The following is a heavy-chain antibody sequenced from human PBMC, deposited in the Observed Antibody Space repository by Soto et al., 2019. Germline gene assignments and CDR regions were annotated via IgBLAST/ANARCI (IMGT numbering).Heavy chain of an antibody. CDR2: IYYSGST. Sequence: SETLSLTCTVSGGSISSYYWSWIRQPPGKGLEWIGYIYYSGSTNYNPSLKSRVTISVDTSKNQFSLKLSSVTAADTAVYYCARVITIFGVVNYMDVWGKGTTVTVSS. CDR3: ARVITIFGVVNYMDV. CDR1: GGSISSYY. V-gene: IGHV4-59*01. J-gene: IGHJ6*03. D-gene: IGHD3-3*01.